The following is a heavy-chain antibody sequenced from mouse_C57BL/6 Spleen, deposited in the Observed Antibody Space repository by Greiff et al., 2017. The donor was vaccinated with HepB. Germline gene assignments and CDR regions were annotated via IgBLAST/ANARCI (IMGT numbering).Heavy chain of an antibody. CDR2: IDPANGNT. V-gene: IGHV14-3*01. D-gene: IGHD2-1*01. CDR1: GFNIKNPY. J-gene: IGHJ2*01. Sequence: VQLKQSVAELVRPGASVKLSCTASGFNIKNPYMHWVKQRPEQGLEWIGRIDPANGNTKYAPKFQGKATITADTSSNTAYLQLSSLTSEDTAIYYCARGVGGNSYYFDYWGQGTTLTVSS. CDR3: ARGVGGNSYYFDY.